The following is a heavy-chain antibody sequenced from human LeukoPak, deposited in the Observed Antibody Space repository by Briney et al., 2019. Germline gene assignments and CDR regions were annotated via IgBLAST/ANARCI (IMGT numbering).Heavy chain of an antibody. J-gene: IGHJ4*02. V-gene: IGHV3-9*01. CDR1: GFSFGDYA. Sequence: GRSLRLSCAASGFSFGDYAMHWVRQAPGKGLEWVSGISWDSGSKGYADSVKGRFTISRDNAKNSLFLQMNSLRAEDTAFYYCAKDIGGDDYWGQGTLVTVSS. CDR3: AKDIGGDDY. CDR2: ISWDSGSK.